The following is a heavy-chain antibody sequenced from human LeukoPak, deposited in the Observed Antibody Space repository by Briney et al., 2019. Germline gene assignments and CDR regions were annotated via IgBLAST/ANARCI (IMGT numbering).Heavy chain of an antibody. Sequence: TGGSLRLSCAASGFTFDDYAMHWVRQAPGKGLEWVSGISWNSGSIGYADSVKGRFTISRDNSKNTLYLQMNSLRAEDTAVYYCARGPYYYDSSGYLDYWGQGTLVTVSS. J-gene: IGHJ4*02. D-gene: IGHD3-22*01. V-gene: IGHV3-9*01. CDR1: GFTFDDYA. CDR3: ARGPYYYDSSGYLDY. CDR2: ISWNSGSI.